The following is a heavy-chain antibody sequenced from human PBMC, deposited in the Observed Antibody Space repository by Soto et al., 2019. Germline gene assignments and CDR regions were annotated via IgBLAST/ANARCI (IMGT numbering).Heavy chain of an antibody. J-gene: IGHJ4*02. CDR1: GYTFSNFW. V-gene: IGHV5-51*01. D-gene: IGHD6-13*01. CDR3: ARSPRSSPYFDC. Sequence: GESLKISCQSSGYTFSNFWIGWVRQLPGKGLEWTGIIYPGDHETRYSPSFHGKVTISADRSINTAYLQWNSLEASDTAFYFCARSPRSSPYFDCWGQGALVTVSS. CDR2: IYPGDHET.